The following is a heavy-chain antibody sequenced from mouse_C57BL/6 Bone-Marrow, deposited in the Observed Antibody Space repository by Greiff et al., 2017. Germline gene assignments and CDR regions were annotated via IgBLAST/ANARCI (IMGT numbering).Heavy chain of an antibody. CDR1: GYTFSSYG. CDR2: ISSGGSYT. J-gene: IGHJ4*01. V-gene: IGHV5-6*01. Sequence: EVMLLESGGDLVKPGGSLKLSCAASGYTFSSYGMSWVRQTPDRRLEWVATISSGGSYTYYPDSVKGRFTITRDNAENTLYLQLSSLKSEDTAMYYCARQSGDMDYWGQGTSVTVSS. CDR3: ARQSGDMDY.